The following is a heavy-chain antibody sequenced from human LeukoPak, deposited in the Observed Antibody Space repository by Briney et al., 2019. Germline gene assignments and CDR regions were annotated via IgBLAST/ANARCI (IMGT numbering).Heavy chain of an antibody. CDR3: AKDLRVAVGRGYFEY. CDR2: RRYDGTNK. D-gene: IGHD6-19*01. CDR1: GITFRSYG. V-gene: IGHV3-30*02. Sequence: GGSLRLSCAASGITFRSYGMHWVRQAPGKGLEWVASRRYDGTNKYYADSVKGRFTISRDNSKNTLDLQMNSLRAEDTAVYYCAKDLRVAVGRGYFEYWGQGTLVTVSS. J-gene: IGHJ4*02.